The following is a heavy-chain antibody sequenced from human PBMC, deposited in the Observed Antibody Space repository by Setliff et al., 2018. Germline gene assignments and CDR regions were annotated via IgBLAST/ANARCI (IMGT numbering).Heavy chain of an antibody. J-gene: IGHJ4*02. Sequence: GGSLRLSCAASGFTFSSYAMTWVRQAPGKGLECVSSISGSSSSTYYADSVKGRFTISRDNSEKTLYLQMNSLGAEDTAVYYCAKVSGYYYDSSGYYPDYWGRGTLVTVS. D-gene: IGHD3-22*01. V-gene: IGHV3-23*01. CDR2: ISGSSSST. CDR3: AKVSGYYYDSSGYYPDY. CDR1: GFTFSSYA.